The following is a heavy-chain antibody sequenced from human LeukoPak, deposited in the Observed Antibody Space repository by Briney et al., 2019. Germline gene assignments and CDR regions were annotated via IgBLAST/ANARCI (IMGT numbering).Heavy chain of an antibody. CDR2: IKQDGSEK. D-gene: IGHD3-9*01. Sequence: PGGSLRLSCAASGFTFRSYLMNWVRQAPGKGLEWLAIIKQDGSEKHYKGSVEGQFTISRDNTKNSLHLQMNSLRAEDTAVYYCAGGSGYLITSWGQGTLVTVSS. CDR1: GFTFRSYL. V-gene: IGHV3-7*01. J-gene: IGHJ5*02. CDR3: AGGSGYLITS.